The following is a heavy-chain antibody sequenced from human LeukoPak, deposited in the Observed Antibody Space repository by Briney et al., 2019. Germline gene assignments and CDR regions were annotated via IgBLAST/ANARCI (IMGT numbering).Heavy chain of an antibody. Sequence: ASVKVSCKASGGTFSSYAISWVRQAPGQGLEWMGGIIPIFGTANYAQKFQGRVTITTDESTSTAYMELSSLRSEDTAVYYCARQGSIVGAVLDYWGQGTLATVSS. CDR2: IIPIFGTA. CDR3: ARQGSIVGAVLDY. V-gene: IGHV1-69*05. CDR1: GGTFSSYA. J-gene: IGHJ4*02. D-gene: IGHD1-26*01.